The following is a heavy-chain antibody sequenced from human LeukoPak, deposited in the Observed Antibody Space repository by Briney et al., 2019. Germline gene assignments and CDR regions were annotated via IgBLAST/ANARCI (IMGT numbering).Heavy chain of an antibody. CDR1: GGSISSYY. J-gene: IGHJ4*02. CDR2: IYYSGST. Sequence: SETLSLTCTVSGGSISSYYWSWIRQPPGKGLEWIGYIYYSGSTNYNPSLKSRVTISVDTSKNQFSLKLSSVTAADTAVYYCARESPVDTATFYDYWGQGTLVTVSS. CDR3: ARESPVDTATFYDY. V-gene: IGHV4-59*01. D-gene: IGHD5-18*01.